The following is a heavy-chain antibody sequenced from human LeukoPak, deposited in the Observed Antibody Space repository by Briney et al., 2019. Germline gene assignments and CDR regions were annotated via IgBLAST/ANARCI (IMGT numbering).Heavy chain of an antibody. CDR3: ARRGIWDLQIGNWFDP. Sequence: PSEALSLTCRISGDSITTNSYWWGWIRQSPGKGLEWLGCIYSSGIRYYNPSLKGRALRLPDTSKIQYTLTLTSVSAADTAVYYCARRGIWDLQIGNWFDPWGQGTLVTVST. CDR2: IYSSGIR. CDR1: GDSITTNSYW. J-gene: IGHJ5*02. V-gene: IGHV4-39*01. D-gene: IGHD3-16*01.